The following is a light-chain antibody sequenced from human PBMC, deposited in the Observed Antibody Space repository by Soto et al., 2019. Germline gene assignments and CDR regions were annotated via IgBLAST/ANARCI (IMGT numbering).Light chain of an antibody. CDR1: HIFSTTY. CDR2: DAV. J-gene: IGKJ5*01. Sequence: EIVLTHSPGTLSLSPGERATLSCRASHIFSTTYLAWYQQKPGQAPRLLIYDAVTRATGIPDRFSGRVSGTDFTLTISRLEPEDFALYYCQQYGTSPRTFGPGTRLEIK. CDR3: QQYGTSPRT. V-gene: IGKV3-20*01.